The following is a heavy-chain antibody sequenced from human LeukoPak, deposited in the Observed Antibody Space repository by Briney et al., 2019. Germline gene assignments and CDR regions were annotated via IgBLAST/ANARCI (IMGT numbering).Heavy chain of an antibody. V-gene: IGHV1-2*02. CDR3: ARDLYNWNNLDY. J-gene: IGHJ4*02. CDR1: GYTFTSYG. D-gene: IGHD1/OR15-1a*01. CDR2: INPNSGGT. Sequence: ASVKVSCKASGYTFTSYGISWVRQAPGQGLEWMGWINPNSGGTNYAQKFQGRVTMTRDTSISTAYMELSRLRSDDTAVYYCARDLYNWNNLDYWGQGTLVTVSS.